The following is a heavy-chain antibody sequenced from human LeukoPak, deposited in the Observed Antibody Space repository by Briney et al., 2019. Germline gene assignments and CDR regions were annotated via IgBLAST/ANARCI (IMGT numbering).Heavy chain of an antibody. CDR1: TFTFRDYS. Sequence: PGGSLRLSCAGSTFTFRDYSMNWVRQAPGKGLEWVSSISSSSTNIFYADSVRGRFTISRDNAKKSLYLQMNSLRAEDTAVYYCASFYGSGSYYDHYYYGMDVWGQGTTVIVSS. J-gene: IGHJ6*02. CDR3: ASFYGSGSYYDHYYYGMDV. CDR2: ISSSSTNI. D-gene: IGHD3-10*01. V-gene: IGHV3-21*01.